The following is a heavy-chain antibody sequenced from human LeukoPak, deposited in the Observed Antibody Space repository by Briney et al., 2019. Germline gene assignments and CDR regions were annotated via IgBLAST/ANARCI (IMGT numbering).Heavy chain of an antibody. Sequence: SETLSLTCTVSGGSISSYYWSWIRQPPGKGLEWIGSMYQSGSTYYNPSLKSRVTISVDTSKNQFSLKLSSVTAADTAVYFCARVTDWNDLDYWGPGTLVTVSS. J-gene: IGHJ4*02. CDR1: GGSISSYY. CDR3: ARVTDWNDLDY. V-gene: IGHV4-59*08. CDR2: MYQSGST. D-gene: IGHD1-1*01.